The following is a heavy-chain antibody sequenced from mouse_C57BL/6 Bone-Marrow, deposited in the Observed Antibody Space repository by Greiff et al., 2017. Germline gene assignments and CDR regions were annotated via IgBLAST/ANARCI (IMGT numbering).Heavy chain of an antibody. CDR3: ARIGYYYGSSYWYFDV. CDR1: GFTFSDYG. Sequence: EVQLVESGGGLVQPGGSLKLSCAASGFTFSDYGMAWVRQAPRKGPEWVAFISNLAYSIYYADTVTGRFTISRENAKNTLYLEMSSLRSEDTAMYYCARIGYYYGSSYWYFDVWGTGTTVTVSS. CDR2: ISNLAYSI. J-gene: IGHJ1*03. V-gene: IGHV5-15*01. D-gene: IGHD1-1*01.